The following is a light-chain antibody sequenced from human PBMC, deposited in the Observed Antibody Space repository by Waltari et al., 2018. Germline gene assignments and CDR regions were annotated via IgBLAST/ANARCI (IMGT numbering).Light chain of an antibody. CDR2: NTN. CDR1: SGSVSTNYY. V-gene: IGLV8-61*01. Sequence: QTVVTQEPSFSVSPGGTATLTCGLTSGSVSTNYYPSWYQQTPGQAPRALIYNTNSRSSGVPDRFSGSILGNKAALTITGAQADDESDYYCVLYLGSDTWVFGGGTKLTVL. CDR3: VLYLGSDTWV. J-gene: IGLJ3*02.